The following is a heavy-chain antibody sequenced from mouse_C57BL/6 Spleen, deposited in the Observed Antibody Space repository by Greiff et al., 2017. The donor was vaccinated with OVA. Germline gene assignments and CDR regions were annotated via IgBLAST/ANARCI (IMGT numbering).Heavy chain of an antibody. D-gene: IGHD1-1*01. CDR1: GYTFTSYW. V-gene: IGHV1-52*01. J-gene: IGHJ2*01. Sequence: QVQLQQSGAELVRPGSSVKLSCKASGYTFTSYWMHWVKQRPIQGLEWIGNIDPSDSETHYNQKFKDKATLTVDKSSSTAYMQLSSLTSEDSAVYYCARSPSITTVVAPFDYWGQGTTLTVSS. CDR2: IDPSDSET. CDR3: ARSPSITTVVAPFDY.